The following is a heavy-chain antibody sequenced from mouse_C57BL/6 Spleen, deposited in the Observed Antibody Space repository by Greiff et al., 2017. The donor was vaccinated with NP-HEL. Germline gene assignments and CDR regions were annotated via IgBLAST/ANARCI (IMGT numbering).Heavy chain of an antibody. D-gene: IGHD1-1*01. Sequence: QVQLQQSGPELVKPGASVKISCKASGYAFSSSWMNWVKQRPGKGLEWIGRIYPGDGDTNYNGKFKGKATLTADKSSSTAYMQLSSLTSEDSAVYFCASGGYYYGSSYVDYWGQGTTLTVSS. J-gene: IGHJ2*01. CDR2: IYPGDGDT. CDR3: ASGGYYYGSSYVDY. V-gene: IGHV1-82*01. CDR1: GYAFSSSW.